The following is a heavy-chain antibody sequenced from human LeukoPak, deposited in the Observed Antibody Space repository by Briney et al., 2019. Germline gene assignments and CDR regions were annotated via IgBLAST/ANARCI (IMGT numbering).Heavy chain of an antibody. CDR2: IKQDGSEK. CDR3: ARAKSRGIAAAGDYYYYMDV. CDR1: GFTFSSYW. D-gene: IGHD6-13*01. Sequence: PGGSLRLSCAASGFTFSSYWMSWVRQAPGKGLEWVANIKQDGSEKYYVDSVKGRFTISRDNAKNSLYLQMNSLRAEDTAVYYCARAKSRGIAAAGDYYYYMDVWGKGTTVTVSS. V-gene: IGHV3-7*04. J-gene: IGHJ6*03.